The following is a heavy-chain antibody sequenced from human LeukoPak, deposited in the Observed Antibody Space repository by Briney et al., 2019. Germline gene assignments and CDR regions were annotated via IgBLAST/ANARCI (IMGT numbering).Heavy chain of an antibody. D-gene: IGHD2-15*01. V-gene: IGHV4-59*12. CDR2: IYYSGST. CDR1: GGSISSYY. CDR3: AREGKYCSGGSCYEYTIDY. J-gene: IGHJ4*02. Sequence: RSSETLSLTCTVSGGSISSYYWSWIRQPPGKGLEWIGYIYYSGSTNYNPSLKSRVTISVDTSKNQFSLKLSSVTAADTAVYYCAREGKYCSGGSCYEYTIDYWGQGTLVTVSS.